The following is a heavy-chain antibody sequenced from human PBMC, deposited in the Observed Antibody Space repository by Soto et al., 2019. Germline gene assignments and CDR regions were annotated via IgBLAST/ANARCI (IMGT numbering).Heavy chain of an antibody. Sequence: PSETLSLTCTVSGGCISSYYWSWIRQPPGKGLEWIGCIYYSGSTTYNTSLKNRVCISVDKSKNQFSLLLSSVAAADTTVYYCGRGGARWLQPNFGHFDYWDQGTLVTVSS. V-gene: IGHV4-59*01. D-gene: IGHD5-12*01. CDR2: IYYSGST. J-gene: IGHJ4*02. CDR3: GRGGARWLQPNFGHFDY. CDR1: GGCISSYY.